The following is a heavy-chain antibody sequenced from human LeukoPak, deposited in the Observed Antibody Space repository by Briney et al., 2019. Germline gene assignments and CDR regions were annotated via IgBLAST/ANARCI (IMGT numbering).Heavy chain of an antibody. Sequence: PGGSLRLSCAASGFTFSSYGMNWVRQAPGKGLEWVSSVRGSGGSKYYGDAVKGRFTISRDNSKNTLYLQMNSLRAEDTAVYYCAKLYSSSSRGGYYWGQGTLVTVSS. D-gene: IGHD6-13*01. CDR1: GFTFSSYG. CDR2: VRGSGGSK. CDR3: AKLYSSSSRGGYY. V-gene: IGHV3-23*01. J-gene: IGHJ4*02.